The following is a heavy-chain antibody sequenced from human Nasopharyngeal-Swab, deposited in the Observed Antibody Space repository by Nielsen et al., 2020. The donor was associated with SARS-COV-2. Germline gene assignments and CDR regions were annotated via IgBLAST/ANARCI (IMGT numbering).Heavy chain of an antibody. Sequence: GGSLCLSCTASGFTFSNYCIHWVRQAPGKGLEWVAVIGYNGSDKYYADSVKGRFTISRDNSKNTLYLQMNSLRAEDTAVYYCAKGGYCSSTSCYIDYWGQGTLVTVSS. CDR2: IGYNGSDK. V-gene: IGHV3-33*06. J-gene: IGHJ4*02. CDR1: GFTFSNYC. D-gene: IGHD2-2*02. CDR3: AKGGYCSSTSCYIDY.